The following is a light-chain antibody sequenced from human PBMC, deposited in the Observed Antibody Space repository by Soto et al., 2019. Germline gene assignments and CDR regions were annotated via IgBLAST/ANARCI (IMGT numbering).Light chain of an antibody. CDR3: CSYAGSYTFV. V-gene: IGLV2-11*01. J-gene: IGLJ1*01. CDR1: SSDVGGHDY. Sequence: QSALTQPRSVSGSPGQSVTISCTGTSSDVGGHDYVSWYQQHPGKAPKLIIYDVTKRPSGVPDRFSGSKSGNTASLTISGLQPEDEADYYCCSYAGSYTFVFGTGTKLTVL. CDR2: DVT.